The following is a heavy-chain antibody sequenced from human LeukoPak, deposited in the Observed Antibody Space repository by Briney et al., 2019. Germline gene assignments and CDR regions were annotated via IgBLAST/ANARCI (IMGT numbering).Heavy chain of an antibody. CDR2: INHSGST. V-gene: IGHV4-34*01. J-gene: IGHJ3*02. Sequence: SETLSLTCAVYGGSFSGYYWSWIRQPPGKGLEWIGEINHSGSTNYNPSLKSRVTISVDTSRNQFSLKLSSVTAADTAVYYCARAIYSPRYYYDSSGSPPGIWGQGTMVTVSS. CDR3: ARAIYSPRYYYDSSGSPPGI. D-gene: IGHD3-22*01. CDR1: GGSFSGYY.